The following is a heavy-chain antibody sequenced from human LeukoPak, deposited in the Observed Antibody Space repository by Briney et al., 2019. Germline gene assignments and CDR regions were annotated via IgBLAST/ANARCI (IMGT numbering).Heavy chain of an antibody. D-gene: IGHD5-12*01. CDR3: ARGGSGNGDASDM. J-gene: IGHJ3*02. CDR1: GGSVSDYY. Sequence: KPSETLSLTCSVSGGSVSDYYWSLIRQSAGKGLEWIGRVYISESTKYNPSLRGRVTMSVDTSKNQFSLKLTSMTAADTAIYYCARGGSGNGDASDMWGPGTMVTVSS. CDR2: VYISEST. V-gene: IGHV4-4*07.